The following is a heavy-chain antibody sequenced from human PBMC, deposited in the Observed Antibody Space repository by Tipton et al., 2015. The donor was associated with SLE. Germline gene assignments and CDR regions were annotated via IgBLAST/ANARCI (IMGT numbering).Heavy chain of an antibody. D-gene: IGHD2-2*01. V-gene: IGHV4-34*01. Sequence: TLSLTCALYGGSFSGYYWSWIRQPPGKGLEWIGEINHSGSSNYNPSLKSRVTISVDRSKNQFSLKLSSVTAADTAVYYCARDRGYCSSASCYNLFDPWGQGTLVTVSS. J-gene: IGHJ5*02. CDR1: GGSFSGYY. CDR3: ARDRGYCSSASCYNLFDP. CDR2: INHSGSS.